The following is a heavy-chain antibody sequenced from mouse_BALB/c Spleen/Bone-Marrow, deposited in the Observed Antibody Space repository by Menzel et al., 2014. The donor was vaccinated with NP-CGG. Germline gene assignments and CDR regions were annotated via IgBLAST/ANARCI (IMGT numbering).Heavy chain of an antibody. CDR3: XRXRXYXCDVDX. CDR1: GYTFTSYV. J-gene: IGHJ2*01. Sequence: LAXPGXSVKMSCKASGYTFTSYVMHWVKQKPGQGLEWIGYINPYNDGTKYXEXFNGIATLTSDRSSRTSYMELSSLTSEXSAVYXCXRXRXYXCDVDXXGXXTTLTVSS. V-gene: IGHV1-14*01. D-gene: IGHD2-12*01. CDR2: INPYNDGT.